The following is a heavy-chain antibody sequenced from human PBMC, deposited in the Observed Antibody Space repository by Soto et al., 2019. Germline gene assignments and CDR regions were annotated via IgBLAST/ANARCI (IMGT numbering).Heavy chain of an antibody. D-gene: IGHD5-18*01. Sequence: QVQLVESGGGVVQPGRSLRLSCAASGFTFSTYGMHWVRQAPGKGLEWVAVISYDGSNKYYADSVQGRFTISRDNSKNTLDLQMSSLRAEDKAVSYCAKGFSYSVIDYWGQGTLVTVSS. J-gene: IGHJ4*02. CDR3: AKGFSYSVIDY. CDR2: ISYDGSNK. CDR1: GFTFSTYG. V-gene: IGHV3-30*18.